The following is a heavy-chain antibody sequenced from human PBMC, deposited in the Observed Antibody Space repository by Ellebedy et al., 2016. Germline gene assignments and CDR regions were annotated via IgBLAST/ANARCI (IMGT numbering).Heavy chain of an antibody. D-gene: IGHD3-22*01. CDR1: GYSFTSYW. Sequence: ASVKVSCKGSGYSFTSYWIGWVRQMPGKGLEWMGIIYPGDSDTRYSPSFQGQVTISADKSISTAYLQWSSLKASDTAMYYCARRYDSSGYYRGYYFDYWGQGTLVTVSS. CDR2: IYPGDSDT. CDR3: ARRYDSSGYYRGYYFDY. J-gene: IGHJ4*02. V-gene: IGHV5-51*01.